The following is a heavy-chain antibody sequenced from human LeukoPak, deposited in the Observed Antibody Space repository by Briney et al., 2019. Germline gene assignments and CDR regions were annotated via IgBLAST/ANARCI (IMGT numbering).Heavy chain of an antibody. D-gene: IGHD3-22*01. CDR3: GTMRGNPGAFDI. CDR1: GYTLTELS. Sequence: ASVKVSCKASGYTLTELSMHWVRQAPGKGLEWMGGFDPEDGETIYAQKFQGRVTMTEDTSTDTAYMELSSLRSEDTAVYYCGTMRGNPGAFDIWGQGTIVTVSS. V-gene: IGHV1-24*01. CDR2: FDPEDGET. J-gene: IGHJ3*02.